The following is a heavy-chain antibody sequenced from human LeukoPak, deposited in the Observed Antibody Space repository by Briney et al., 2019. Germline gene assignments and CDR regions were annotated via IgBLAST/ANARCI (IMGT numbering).Heavy chain of an antibody. J-gene: IGHJ6*02. CDR3: AGYCSGGSCYVYYYYGMDV. V-gene: IGHV3-21*01. CDR2: ISSSSSYI. CDR1: GFTFSSYS. Sequence: GGSLRLPCAASGFTFSSYSMNWVRQAPGKGLEWVSSISSSSSYIYYADSVKGRFTISRGNAKNSLHLQMNSLRAEDTAVYYCAGYCSGGSCYVYYYYGMDVWGQGTTVTVSS. D-gene: IGHD2-15*01.